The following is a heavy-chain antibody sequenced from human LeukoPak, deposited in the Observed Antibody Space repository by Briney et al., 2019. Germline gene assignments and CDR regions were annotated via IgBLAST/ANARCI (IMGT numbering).Heavy chain of an antibody. CDR2: MNPDNGDT. J-gene: IGHJ6*02. V-gene: IGHV1-8*01. D-gene: IGHD3-10*01. CDR1: GYTFTTNH. Sequence: ASVKVSCKASGYTFTTNHINWVRQATGRGLEWMGWMNPDNGDTAYAQKFQGRVTMTRDTSISTAYMELSSLRSEDTAVYYCARFVRAYYYYGMDVWGQGTTVTVSS. CDR3: ARFVRAYYYYGMDV.